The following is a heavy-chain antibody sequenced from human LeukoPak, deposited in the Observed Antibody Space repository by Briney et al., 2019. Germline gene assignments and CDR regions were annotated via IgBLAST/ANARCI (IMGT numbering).Heavy chain of an antibody. J-gene: IGHJ5*02. CDR1: GGSICSYY. Sequence: SETLSLTCTVSGGSICSYYWSWIRQPAGKGLEWIGRIYTSGSTNYNPSLKSRVTMSVDTSKNQFSLKLSSVTAADTAVYYCAREDGAYYDFWFDPWGQGTLVTVSS. V-gene: IGHV4-4*07. CDR3: AREDGAYYDFWFDP. D-gene: IGHD3-3*01. CDR2: IYTSGST.